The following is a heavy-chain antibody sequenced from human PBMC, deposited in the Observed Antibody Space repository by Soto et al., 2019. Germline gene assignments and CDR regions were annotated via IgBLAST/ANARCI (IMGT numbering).Heavy chain of an antibody. CDR1: VFTVCSYA. CDR3: ATQGRDIVVVVAATNFDY. Sequence: GGSLRISCAAPVFTVCSYAMHWVRQAPGKGLEWVAVISYDGSNKYYADSVKGRFTISRDNSKNTLYLQMNSLRAEDTAVYYCATQGRDIVVVVAATNFDYWGKGTLDTVSS. V-gene: IGHV3-30-3*01. J-gene: IGHJ4*02. D-gene: IGHD2-15*01. CDR2: ISYDGSNK.